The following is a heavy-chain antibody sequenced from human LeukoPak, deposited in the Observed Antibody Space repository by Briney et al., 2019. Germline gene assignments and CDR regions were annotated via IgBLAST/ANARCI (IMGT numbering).Heavy chain of an antibody. CDR1: GGSISSYY. D-gene: IGHD3-22*01. J-gene: IGHJ3*02. CDR2: IYYSGST. CDR3: AREANYYDSSGYYYAFDI. V-gene: IGHV4-59*01. Sequence: SETLSLTCTVAGGSISSYYWSWIRQPPGKGREWIGYIYYSGSTNYNPSLKSRVTISVDTSKNQFSLKLSSVTAADTAVYYCAREANYYDSSGYYYAFDIWGQGTMVAVSS.